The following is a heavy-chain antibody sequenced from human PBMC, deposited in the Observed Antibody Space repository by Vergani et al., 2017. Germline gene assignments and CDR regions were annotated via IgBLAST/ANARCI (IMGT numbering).Heavy chain of an antibody. CDR3: ARVGTSSIRAYFRY. D-gene: IGHD1-14*01. V-gene: IGHV1-2*02. CDR1: GYTFTDYF. Sequence: QVQLVQSGAEVKKPGASVKVSCKASGYTFTDYFMHWVRQAPGQGLEWKGWINPNSGGTNYSQKFQGRVTMTRDTSISTAYMELSNLRSDDTAVYYCARVGTSSIRAYFRYWGQGTLVTVSS. J-gene: IGHJ4*02. CDR2: INPNSGGT.